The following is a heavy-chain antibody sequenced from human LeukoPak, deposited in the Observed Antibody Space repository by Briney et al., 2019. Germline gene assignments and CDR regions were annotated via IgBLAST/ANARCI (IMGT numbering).Heavy chain of an antibody. J-gene: IGHJ4*02. V-gene: IGHV3-48*01. Sequence: GGSLRLSCAASGFTFSSYNMNWVRQAPGKGLEWVSYISSSSSTIYYADSVKGRFTISRDNAKNSLYLQMNSLKAEDTAVCYCARGSGYYYEGPFDYWGQGTLVTVSS. CDR1: GFTFSSYN. CDR2: ISSSSSTI. CDR3: ARGSGYYYEGPFDY. D-gene: IGHD3-22*01.